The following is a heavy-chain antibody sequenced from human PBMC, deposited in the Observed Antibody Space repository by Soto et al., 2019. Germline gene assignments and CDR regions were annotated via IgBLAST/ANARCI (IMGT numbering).Heavy chain of an antibody. CDR3: ARRQRWLQLRYYFYGVDV. CDR1: GFTFRDYY. V-gene: IGHV3-11*01. CDR2: ISSSGSTI. D-gene: IGHD5-12*01. J-gene: IGHJ6*02. Sequence: PGVSLRLSCAASGFTFRDYYMSWIRQAPVKGLEWVSYISSSGSTIYYADSVKGRFTISRDNAKNSLYLQMNSLRAEDTAVYFCARRQRWLQLRYYFYGVDVWGQGTTVTVSS.